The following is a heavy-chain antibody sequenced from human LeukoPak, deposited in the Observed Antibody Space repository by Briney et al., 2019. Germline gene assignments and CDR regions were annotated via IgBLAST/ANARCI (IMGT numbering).Heavy chain of an antibody. D-gene: IGHD3-10*01. V-gene: IGHV3-43D*03. J-gene: IGHJ4*02. CDR1: GFTFDDYA. CDR3: AKDMAAYYYASGNIDY. CDR2: ISWDGGGT. Sequence: PGGSLRLSCAASGFTFDDYAMHWVRHAPGKGLEGVSLISWDGGGTYYADSVKGRFIISRDNSKNSLCLQMNSLRAEDTALYYCAKDMAAYYYASGNIDYWGQGTLVTVSS.